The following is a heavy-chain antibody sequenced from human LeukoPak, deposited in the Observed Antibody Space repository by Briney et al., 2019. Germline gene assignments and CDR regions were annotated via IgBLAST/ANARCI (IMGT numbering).Heavy chain of an antibody. J-gene: IGHJ5*02. D-gene: IGHD3-10*01. CDR3: AREWFGELSSPWFDP. CDR2: INHSGST. Sequence: SETLSLTCAVYGGSFSGYYWSWIRQPPGKGLEWIGEINHSGSTNYNPSLKSRVTISVDTSKNQFSLKLSSVTAADTAVYYCAREWFGELSSPWFDPWGQGTLVTVSS. CDR1: GGSFSGYY. V-gene: IGHV4-34*01.